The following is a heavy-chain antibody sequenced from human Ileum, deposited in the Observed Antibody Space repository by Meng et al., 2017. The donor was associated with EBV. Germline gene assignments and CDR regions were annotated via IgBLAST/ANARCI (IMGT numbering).Heavy chain of an antibody. D-gene: IGHD2-8*01. CDR3: ASNGAFSLDH. V-gene: IGHV4-4*02. J-gene: IGHJ4*02. CDR1: GDSISNEHW. Sequence: QVQLQGLGPGLVGPSGTLSLTCSVSGDSISNEHWWSWVRQSPGKGLEWIGEIHHTRGPNYNPSLKSRVIISVDKSNNHFSLRLSAVTAADTAVYYCASNGAFSLDHWGQGTLVTVSS. CDR2: IHHTRGP.